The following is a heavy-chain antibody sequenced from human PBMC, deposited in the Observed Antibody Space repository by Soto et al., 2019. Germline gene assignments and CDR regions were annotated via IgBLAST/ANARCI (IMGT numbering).Heavy chain of an antibody. V-gene: IGHV3-11*01. D-gene: IGHD3-10*01. CDR3: AKGHTILDL. CDR1: GFTFSDSY. J-gene: IGHJ5*02. Sequence: QVQLVDSGGDLVEPGGSLRLSCVASGFTFSDSYMTWIRQAPGKGLEWIAYISNGGSSVNHADSVKGRFTISRDNAKNSLYLQMNSLRAEDTALYYCAKGHTILDLRGQGTLVIVYS. CDR2: ISNGGSSV.